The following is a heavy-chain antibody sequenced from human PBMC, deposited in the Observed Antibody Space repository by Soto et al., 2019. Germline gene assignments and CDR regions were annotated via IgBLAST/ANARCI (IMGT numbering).Heavy chain of an antibody. CDR2: ITPLFGTA. CDR3: ARVSSAARSYF. V-gene: IGHV1-69*13. D-gene: IGHD6-6*01. Sequence: SPVKVSPKSFGATFRSHAISWMRQAPGRGHEWTGGITPLFGTANYAQKFQGRVTITADESTSTAYMELSSLRSEDTAVQNCARVSSAARSYF. CDR1: GATFRSHA. J-gene: IGHJ4*01.